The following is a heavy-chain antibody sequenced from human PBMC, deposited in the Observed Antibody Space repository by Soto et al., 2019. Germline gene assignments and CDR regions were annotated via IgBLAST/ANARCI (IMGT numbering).Heavy chain of an antibody. CDR1: GGTFSSYA. Sequence: QVQLVQSGAEVKKPGSSVKVSCKASGGTFSSYAISWVRQAPGQGLEWMGGIIPIFGTADNAQKFQGRVTITADESTSTAYVELSSLRSEDTAVYYCAKNPENYYYGMDVWGQGTTVTVSS. CDR2: IIPIFGTA. V-gene: IGHV1-69*12. CDR3: AKNPENYYYGMDV. J-gene: IGHJ6*02.